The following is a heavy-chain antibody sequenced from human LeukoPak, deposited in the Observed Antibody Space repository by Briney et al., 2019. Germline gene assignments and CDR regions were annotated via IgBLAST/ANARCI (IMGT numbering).Heavy chain of an antibody. Sequence: ASVKVSCKASGYTFTGYHMHWVRQAPGQGLEWMGWVNPNSGVTKCAQKFQGRVTMTRDTSISTVYMEVNRLTSDDTAVYYCARGETERYFDYWGQGTLVTVSS. J-gene: IGHJ4*02. CDR2: VNPNSGVT. CDR1: GYTFTGYH. CDR3: ARGETERYFDY. V-gene: IGHV1-2*02. D-gene: IGHD1-1*01.